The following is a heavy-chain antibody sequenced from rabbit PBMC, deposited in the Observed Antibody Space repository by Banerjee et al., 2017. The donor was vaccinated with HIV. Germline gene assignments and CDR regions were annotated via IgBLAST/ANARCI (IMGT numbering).Heavy chain of an antibody. Sequence: QQLEESGGGLVKPGASLTLTCTASGFSFSSSYYMCWVRQAPGKGLEWIAYIDPDYGSTDYASWVNGRFTISLDNAQNTVFLQMTSLTAADTATYFCARSAYGDYGIPTYFNLWGPGTLVTVS. J-gene: IGHJ4*01. D-gene: IGHD2-1*01. CDR3: ARSAYGDYGIPTYFNL. V-gene: IGHV1S40*01. CDR1: GFSFSSSYY. CDR2: IDPDYGST.